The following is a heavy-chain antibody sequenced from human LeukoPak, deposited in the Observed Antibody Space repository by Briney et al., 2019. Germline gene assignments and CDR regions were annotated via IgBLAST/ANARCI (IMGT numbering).Heavy chain of an antibody. J-gene: IGHJ4*02. CDR2: IYISGDT. CDR1: GGSISDYY. CDR3: VKYAGRDGYNFRE. V-gene: IGHV4-59*01. Sequence: SETLSLACTFSGGSISDYYWSWIRLPPGKGLEWIGYIYISGDTAYNPSLRGRVTISLDTSRNQFSLKLTSVTAADTAVYYCVKYAGRDGYNFRERGQGTLVTVSS. D-gene: IGHD5-24*01.